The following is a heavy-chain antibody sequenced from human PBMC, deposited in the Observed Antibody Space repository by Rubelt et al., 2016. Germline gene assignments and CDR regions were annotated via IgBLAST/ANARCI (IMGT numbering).Heavy chain of an antibody. CDR3: ASWPLGYCSGGTCYSFDY. CDR1: GGSFSGYY. D-gene: IGHD2-15*01. J-gene: IGHJ4*02. Sequence: QVQLQQWGAGLLKPSETLSLTCAVYGGSFSGYYWSWIRQPPGKGLEWIGEINHSGSTTYNPSLKSRVTMSVDTSKNQFSLRLRSVTAADTAVYYWASWPLGYCSGGTCYSFDYWGQGTLVTVSS. CDR2: INHSGST. V-gene: IGHV4-34*01.